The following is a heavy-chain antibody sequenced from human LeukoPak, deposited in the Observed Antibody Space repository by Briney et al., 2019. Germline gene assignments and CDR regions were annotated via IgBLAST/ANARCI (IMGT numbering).Heavy chain of an antibody. CDR1: GFTFGDYA. J-gene: IGHJ4*02. D-gene: IGHD5-18*01. CDR2: IRSKAYDGTT. CDR3: TRVHSYGHFDY. V-gene: IGHV3-49*03. Sequence: GGSLRLSCTASGFTFGDYAMSWFRQAPGKGLEWVGFIRSKAYDGTTEYAASVKGRFTISRDDSKSIAYLQMNSLKTEDTAVYYCTRVHSYGHFDYWGQGTLVTVSS.